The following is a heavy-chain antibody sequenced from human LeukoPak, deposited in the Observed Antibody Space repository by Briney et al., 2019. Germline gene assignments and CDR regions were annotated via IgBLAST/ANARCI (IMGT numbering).Heavy chain of an antibody. V-gene: IGHV4-38-2*02. D-gene: IGHD6-19*01. CDR3: ARVVAGDYSDY. CDR2: IYHSGST. CDR1: GYSISSGNY. Sequence: SETLSLTCSVSGYSISSGNYWGWIRQPPGKGLEWIGSIYHSGSTYYNPSLKSRVTISVDTSKNHFSLNLSSVTAAGTAVYYCARVVAGDYSDYWGQGTLVTVSS. J-gene: IGHJ4*02.